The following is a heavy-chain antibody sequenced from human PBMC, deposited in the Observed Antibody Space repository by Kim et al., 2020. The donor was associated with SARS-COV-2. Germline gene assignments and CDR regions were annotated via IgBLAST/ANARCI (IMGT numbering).Heavy chain of an antibody. CDR2: IIPILGIA. Sequence: SVKVSCKASGGTFSSYAISWVRQAPGQGLEWMGRIIPILGIANYAQNFQGRVTITADKSTSTAYMELSSLRSEDTAVYYCARGIVVVNLTSYYYYYYGMAVGGQGTRAPVSS. CDR1: GGTFSSYA. J-gene: IGHJ6*02. CDR3: ARGIVVVNLTSYYYYYYGMAV. V-gene: IGHV1-69*10. D-gene: IGHD3-22*01.